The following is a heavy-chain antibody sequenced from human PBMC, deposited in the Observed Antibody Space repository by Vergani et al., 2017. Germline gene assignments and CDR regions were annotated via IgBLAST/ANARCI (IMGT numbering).Heavy chain of an antibody. V-gene: IGHV5-51*01. Sequence: VQLVQSGAEVKKPGASVKVSCKASGYSFTSYWIGWVRQMPGKGLEWMGIIYPGDSDTRYSPSFQGQVTISADKSISTAYLQWSSLKASDTAMYYCARQGHYYDSSGYSDPEFDYWGQGTLVTVSS. CDR3: ARQGHYYDSSGYSDPEFDY. CDR2: IYPGDSDT. J-gene: IGHJ4*02. CDR1: GYSFTSYW. D-gene: IGHD3-22*01.